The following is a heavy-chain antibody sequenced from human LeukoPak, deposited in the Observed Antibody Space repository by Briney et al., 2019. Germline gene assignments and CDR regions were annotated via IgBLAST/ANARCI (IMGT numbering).Heavy chain of an antibody. D-gene: IGHD3-3*01. Sequence: RPSETLSLTCTVSGGSISSYYWSWIRQPPGKGLEWIGYIYYSGSTNYNPSLKSRVTISVDTSKNQFSLKLSSVTAADTAVYYCARRGHSYITIFGVVITAAFDIWGQGTMVTVSS. J-gene: IGHJ3*02. V-gene: IGHV4-59*08. CDR3: ARRGHSYITIFGVVITAAFDI. CDR1: GGSISSYY. CDR2: IYYSGST.